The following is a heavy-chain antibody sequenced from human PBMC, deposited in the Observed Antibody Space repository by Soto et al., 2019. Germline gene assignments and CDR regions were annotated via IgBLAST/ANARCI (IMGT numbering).Heavy chain of an antibody. D-gene: IGHD1-26*01. V-gene: IGHV3-23*01. CDR2: ISVSGGST. Sequence: GGSLRLSCASSGFTFSSYAMSWVRQAPGKGLEWVSAISVSGGSTYYADSVKGRFTISRDNSKNTLYLQMNSLRTEDTALYYCAKDLREGGSYLYFDYWGQGTLVTVSS. CDR3: AKDLREGGSYLYFDY. J-gene: IGHJ4*02. CDR1: GFTFSSYA.